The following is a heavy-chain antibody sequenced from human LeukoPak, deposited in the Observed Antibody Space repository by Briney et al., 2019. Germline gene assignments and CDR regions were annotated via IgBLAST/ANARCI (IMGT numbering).Heavy chain of an antibody. V-gene: IGHV5-51*01. CDR2: IYPGDSDT. CDR1: GYSFTSYW. D-gene: IGHD2-2*01. CDR3: ARGPGYCSSTSCWVWFDP. Sequence: GESLKISCKGSGYSFTSYWIGWVRQMPWKGLEWMGIIYPGDSDTRYSPSFQGQVTISADKSISTAYLQWSSLKASDTAMYYCARGPGYCSSTSCWVWFDPWGQGTLVTVSS. J-gene: IGHJ5*02.